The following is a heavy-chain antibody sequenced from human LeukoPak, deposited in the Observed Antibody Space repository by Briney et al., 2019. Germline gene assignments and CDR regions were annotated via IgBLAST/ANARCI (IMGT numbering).Heavy chain of an antibody. CDR3: ARRIAVAGTRYYFDY. J-gene: IGHJ4*02. CDR2: IIPIFGTA. CDR1: GGTFSSYA. V-gene: IGHV1-69*13. Sequence: SVKVSCKASGGTFSSYAISWVRQAPGQGLEWMGGIIPIFGTANYAQKFQGRVTITADESTSTAYMELSSLRSEDTAVYYCARRIAVAGTRYYFDYWGQGILVTVSS. D-gene: IGHD6-19*01.